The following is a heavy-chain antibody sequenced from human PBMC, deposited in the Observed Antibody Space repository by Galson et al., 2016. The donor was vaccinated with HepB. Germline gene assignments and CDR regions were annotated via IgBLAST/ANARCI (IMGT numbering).Heavy chain of an antibody. D-gene: IGHD3-3*01. CDR2: MSSTGGIK. CDR1: GFTFSEYY. Sequence: SLRLSCAVSGFTFSEYYMTWIRQAAGKGLEWISYMSSTGGIKYYANSVKGRFTISRDNAKNSLYLQLNRLRAEDTALYYCARISWSDAFDIWGQGTVVTVSS. J-gene: IGHJ3*02. V-gene: IGHV3-11*01. CDR3: ARISWSDAFDI.